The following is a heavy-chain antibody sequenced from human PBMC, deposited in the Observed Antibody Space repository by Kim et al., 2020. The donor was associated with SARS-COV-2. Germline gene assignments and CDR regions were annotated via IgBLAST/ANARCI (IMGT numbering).Heavy chain of an antibody. V-gene: IGHV3-9*01. CDR1: GFTFNRYS. J-gene: IGHJ4*02. CDR2: ISGDSGTI. D-gene: IGHD2-8*02. Sequence: GGSLRLSCAASGFTFNRYSMSWVRQAPGKGLEWVADISGDSGTIGYADSVKGRFTISRDNAKNSVYLQMNSLRAEDTALYYCGKGTGGSGWAWGQGTLFTVSS. CDR3: GKGTGGSGWA.